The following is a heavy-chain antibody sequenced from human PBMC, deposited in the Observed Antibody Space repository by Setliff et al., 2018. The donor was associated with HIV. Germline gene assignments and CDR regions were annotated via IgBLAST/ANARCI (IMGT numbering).Heavy chain of an antibody. J-gene: IGHJ4*02. V-gene: IGHV3-23*01. CDR1: GFTFNNYA. CDR2: ISGDGVDT. Sequence: PGGSLRLSCAGSGFTFNNYAMSWVRQAPGKGLEWVSTISGDGVDTYYADSVKGRFTISRDNAKNSLYLQMNSLRAEDTAMYYCARDKGPPPVVHLDYWGQGTLVTVSS. CDR3: ARDKGPPPVVHLDY.